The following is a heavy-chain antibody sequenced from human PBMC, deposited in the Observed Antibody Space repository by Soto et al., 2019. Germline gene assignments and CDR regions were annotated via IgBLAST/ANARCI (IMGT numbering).Heavy chain of an antibody. J-gene: IGHJ6*02. V-gene: IGHV3-30-3*01. CDR2: ISFDGNNE. Sequence: QVQLVESGGGVVLPGRSLRLSCAASDFTFNNYAMHWVRQSPGKGLEWVALISFDGNNEYYTDSVKGRFTISRDNSKNPLSLQLNSLRPEDTAVYYCTSDPAVSPSGIHYGMDLWGQGTSVTVSS. D-gene: IGHD4-17*01. CDR1: DFTFNNYA. CDR3: TSDPAVSPSGIHYGMDL.